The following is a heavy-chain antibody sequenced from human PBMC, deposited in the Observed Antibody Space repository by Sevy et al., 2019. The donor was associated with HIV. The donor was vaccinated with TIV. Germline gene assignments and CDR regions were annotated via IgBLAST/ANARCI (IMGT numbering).Heavy chain of an antibody. CDR1: GGSFSGYY. J-gene: IGHJ6*02. Sequence: SETLSLTCAVYGGSFSGYYWSWIRQPPGKGLEWIGEINHSGSTNYNPSLKSRVTISVDTSKNQFSLKLGSVTAADTAVYYCARGPGGLWFGELSVYYYYYGMDVWGQGTTVTVSS. CDR2: INHSGST. CDR3: ARGPGGLWFGELSVYYYYYGMDV. D-gene: IGHD3-10*01. V-gene: IGHV4-34*01.